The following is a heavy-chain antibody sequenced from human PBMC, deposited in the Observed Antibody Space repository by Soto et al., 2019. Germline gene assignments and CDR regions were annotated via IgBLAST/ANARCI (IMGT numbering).Heavy chain of an antibody. CDR1: GFTFSDYT. CDR3: ASRTYYYDSSGYPAQDY. CDR2: ISRSGIYL. J-gene: IGHJ4*02. V-gene: IGHV3-21*01. Sequence: GGSLRLSCAASGFTFSDYTMNWVRQAPGKGLEWVSSISRSGIYLYNVDSVKGRFTISRDNAKNSLYLQMNSLRAEDTAVYYCASRTYYYDSSGYPAQDYWGQGTLVTVSS. D-gene: IGHD3-22*01.